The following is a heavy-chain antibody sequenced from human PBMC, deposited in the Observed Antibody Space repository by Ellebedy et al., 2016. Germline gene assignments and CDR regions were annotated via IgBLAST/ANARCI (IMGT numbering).Heavy chain of an antibody. J-gene: IGHJ6*02. CDR3: ARLVLEQGTAEDGRGMDV. Sequence: GESLKISCQGSGYRFTTYWIGWVRQKPGKGLEWMGIIYPGDSDTRYSPSFQGQVNISADKSISTAYLQWSRLKASDTAMYYCARLVLEQGTAEDGRGMDVWGQGTTVTVSS. CDR2: IYPGDSDT. CDR1: GYRFTTYW. D-gene: IGHD1/OR15-1a*01. V-gene: IGHV5-51*01.